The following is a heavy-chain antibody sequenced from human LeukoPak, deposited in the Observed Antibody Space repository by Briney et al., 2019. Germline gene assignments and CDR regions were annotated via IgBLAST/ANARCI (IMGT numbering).Heavy chain of an antibody. CDR1: GFTFSSYA. J-gene: IGHJ5*02. CDR3: ARAITIFGVVIIHNWFDP. D-gene: IGHD3-3*01. Sequence: GGSLRLSCAASGFTFSSYAMHWVRQAPGKGLEWVAVISYDGSNKYYADSVKGRFTISRDNSKNTLYLQMNSLRAEDTAVYYCARAITIFGVVIIHNWFDPWGQGTLVTVSS. V-gene: IGHV3-30*04. CDR2: ISYDGSNK.